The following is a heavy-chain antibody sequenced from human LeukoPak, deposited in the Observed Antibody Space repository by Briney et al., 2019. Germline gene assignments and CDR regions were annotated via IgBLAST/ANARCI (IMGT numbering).Heavy chain of an antibody. CDR1: GYTFTDYT. Sequence: ASVKVSCKASGYTFTDYTMHWVRQAPGQRLEWMGWINAGNGNTKYSQKFQGRVTITRDTSASTAYMELSSLRSEDTGVYYCAREDFWSGYGMDVWGQGTTVTVSS. D-gene: IGHD3-3*01. CDR2: INAGNGNT. J-gene: IGHJ6*02. V-gene: IGHV1-3*01. CDR3: AREDFWSGYGMDV.